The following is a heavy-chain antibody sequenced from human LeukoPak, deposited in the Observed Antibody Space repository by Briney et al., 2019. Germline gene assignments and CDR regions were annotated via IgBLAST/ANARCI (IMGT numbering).Heavy chain of an antibody. Sequence: PGGSLRLSCAASGFTFSSYSMNWVRQAPGRGLEWVSYISSSSSTIYYADSVKGRFTISRDNAKNSLYLQMNSLRDEDTAVYYCARSMVRGVTTPPDYWGQGTLVTVSS. D-gene: IGHD3-10*01. CDR2: ISSSSSTI. V-gene: IGHV3-48*02. CDR3: ARSMVRGVTTPPDY. J-gene: IGHJ4*02. CDR1: GFTFSSYS.